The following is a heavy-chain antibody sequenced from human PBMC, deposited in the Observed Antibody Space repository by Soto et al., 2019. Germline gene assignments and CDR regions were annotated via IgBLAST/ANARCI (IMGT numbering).Heavy chain of an antibody. D-gene: IGHD3-16*01. V-gene: IGHV3-23*01. CDR2: ISGSGST. CDR1: GFTVSSYA. J-gene: IGHJ6*03. CDR3: AKALRFTFTTGYYMDV. Sequence: EVQLLESGGGLVQPGGSLRLSCAASGFTVSSYAMSWVRQAPGKGLEWVSAISGSGSTYSADSVKGRFTISRDSSKNTVYLQMNSLRADDTAVYYCAKALRFTFTTGYYMDVWGRGTTVTVSS.